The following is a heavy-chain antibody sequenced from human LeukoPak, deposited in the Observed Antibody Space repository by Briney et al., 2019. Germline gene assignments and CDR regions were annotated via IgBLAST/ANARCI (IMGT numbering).Heavy chain of an antibody. V-gene: IGHV4-39*07. CDR3: AAQNGDPTYRPWDP. CDR2: IYSSGST. CDR1: GASVSGSNYY. J-gene: IGHJ5*02. D-gene: IGHD4-17*01. Sequence: PSETLSLTCAVSGASVSGSNYYWGWIRQPPGKGLEWIGNIYSSGSTYYNPSLKSRVTISVDTSKNQFSLKLSSVTAADTAVYYCAAQNGDPTYRPWDPWGQGTLVTVSS.